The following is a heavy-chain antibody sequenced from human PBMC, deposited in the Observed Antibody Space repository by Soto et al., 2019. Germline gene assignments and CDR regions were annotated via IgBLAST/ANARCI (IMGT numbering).Heavy chain of an antibody. CDR2: VYPGDSHT. CDR3: ASAPGGKSAWPY. Sequence: PGESLKISCKGSGYSFTSYWIVWVRQMLGKGLEWMGIVYPGDSHTRYSPSFQGQVTISADKSINTAYLQWSSLKASDTAMYYCASAPGGKSAWPYWGQGTLVTVSS. CDR1: GYSFTSYW. J-gene: IGHJ4*02. D-gene: IGHD1-26*01. V-gene: IGHV5-51*01.